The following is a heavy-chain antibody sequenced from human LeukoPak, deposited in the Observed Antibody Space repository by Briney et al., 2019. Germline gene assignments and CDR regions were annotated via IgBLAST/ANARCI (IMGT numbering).Heavy chain of an antibody. CDR2: IYTSGGT. CDR1: GASITSYF. Sequence: SETLSLTCTVSGASITSYFWSWIRQPAGKGLEWIGRIYTSGGTNYNPSLKSRVTMSVDTSKNQFSLKLSSVTAADTAVYYCARGRYCSSTSCYGPNFDYWGQGTLVTVSS. CDR3: ARGRYCSSTSCYGPNFDY. V-gene: IGHV4-4*07. J-gene: IGHJ4*02. D-gene: IGHD2-2*01.